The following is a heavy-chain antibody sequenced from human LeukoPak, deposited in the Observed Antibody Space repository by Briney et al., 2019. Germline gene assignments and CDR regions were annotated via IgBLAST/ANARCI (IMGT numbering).Heavy chain of an antibody. CDR3: ARLLRSGWYCDY. J-gene: IGHJ4*02. CDR1: GGSISSSSYY. V-gene: IGHV4-39*01. Sequence: SETLSLTCTVSGGSISSSSYYWGWIRQPPGKGLEWIGSIYYSGSTYYNPSLKSRVTISVDTSKNQFSLKLSSVTAADTAVYYCARLLRSGWYCDYWGQGTLVTVSS. CDR2: IYYSGST. D-gene: IGHD6-19*01.